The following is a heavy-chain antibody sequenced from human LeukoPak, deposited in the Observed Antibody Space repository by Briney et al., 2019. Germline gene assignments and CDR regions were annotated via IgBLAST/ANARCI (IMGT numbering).Heavy chain of an antibody. Sequence: SQTLSLTCAISGDSVSSNSAAWNWIRQSPSRGLEWLGRTYYRSKWYNDYAVSVKGRITINPDTSKNQFSLQLNSVTPEDTAVYYCARGYPKYYYDSSGYSLAGFDPWGQGTLVTVSS. CDR2: TYYRSKWYN. J-gene: IGHJ5*02. CDR3: ARGYPKYYYDSSGYSLAGFDP. CDR1: GDSVSSNSAA. V-gene: IGHV6-1*01. D-gene: IGHD3-22*01.